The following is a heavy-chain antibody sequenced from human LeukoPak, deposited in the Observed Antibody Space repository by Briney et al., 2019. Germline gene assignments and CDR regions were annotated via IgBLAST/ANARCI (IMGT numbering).Heavy chain of an antibody. CDR3: AKPRDIDSWAFDV. V-gene: IGHV3-30*02. J-gene: IGHJ3*01. D-gene: IGHD2-15*01. CDR2: IWYDGSNK. CDR1: GFTFSSYG. Sequence: PGGSLRLSCAASGFTFSSYGMHWVRQAPGKGLEWVAIIWYDGSNKYYADSVKGRFTISRDNSKNTLNLQMNSLRTEDTAVYYCAKPRDIDSWAFDVWGQGTMVTVS.